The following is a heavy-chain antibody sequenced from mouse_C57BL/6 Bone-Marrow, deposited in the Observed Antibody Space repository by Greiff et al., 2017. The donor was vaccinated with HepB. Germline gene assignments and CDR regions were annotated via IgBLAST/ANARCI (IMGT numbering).Heavy chain of an antibody. Sequence: QVTLKESGPGILQSSQTLSLTCSFSGFSLSTSGMGVSWLRQPSGKGLEWLAHIYWDDDKRYNPSLKSRLTISKDTSRNQVFLKITSVDTADTATYYCARGGWLLPYYFDYWGQGTTLTVSS. CDR1: GFSLSTSGMG. D-gene: IGHD2-3*01. CDR3: ARGGWLLPYYFDY. V-gene: IGHV8-12*01. CDR2: IYWDDDK. J-gene: IGHJ2*01.